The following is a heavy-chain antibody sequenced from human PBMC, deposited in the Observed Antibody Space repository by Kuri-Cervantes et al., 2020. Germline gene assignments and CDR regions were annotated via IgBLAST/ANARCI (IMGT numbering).Heavy chain of an antibody. V-gene: IGHV3-30-3*01. D-gene: IGHD1-1*01. CDR2: ISHDGSNK. J-gene: IGHJ5*02. CDR1: GFTFSSYS. Sequence: GESLKISCAASGFTFSSYSVNWVRQAPGKGLEWVALISHDGSNKHYADSVKGRFTISRDNSKNTLYLQMDSLRAEDTAVYYCARGTTGILGRFDPWGQGTLVTVSS. CDR3: ARGTTGILGRFDP.